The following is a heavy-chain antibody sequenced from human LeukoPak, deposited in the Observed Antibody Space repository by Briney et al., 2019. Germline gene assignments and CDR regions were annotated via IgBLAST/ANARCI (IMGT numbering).Heavy chain of an antibody. V-gene: IGHV3-7*01. Sequence: AGGSLRLSCAASGFTFTSYWMTWVRQAPGKGLEWVANIKEDGSETDYVDSVKGRFTISRDNAKNTLYLQMNSLRAEDTAVYYCASSWNQGFDYWGQGTLVTVSS. CDR2: IKEDGSET. CDR1: GFTFTSYW. CDR3: ASSWNQGFDY. D-gene: IGHD1-1*01. J-gene: IGHJ4*02.